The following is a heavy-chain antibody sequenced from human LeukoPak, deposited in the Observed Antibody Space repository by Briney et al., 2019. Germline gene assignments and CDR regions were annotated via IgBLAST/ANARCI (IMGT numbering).Heavy chain of an antibody. V-gene: IGHV3-11*01. Sequence: GGSPRLSCAASGFTSSDYYMSWIRQAPGKGLEWVSYISSSGSTIYYADSVKGRFTISRDNAKNSLYLQMNSLRAEDTAVYYCARVYDFWSGYYGYSMDVWGQGTTVTVSS. J-gene: IGHJ6*02. CDR1: GFTSSDYY. CDR2: ISSSGSTI. D-gene: IGHD3-3*01. CDR3: ARVYDFWSGYYGYSMDV.